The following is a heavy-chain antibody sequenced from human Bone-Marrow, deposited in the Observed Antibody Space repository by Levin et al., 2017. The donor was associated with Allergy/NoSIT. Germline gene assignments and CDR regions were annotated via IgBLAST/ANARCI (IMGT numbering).Heavy chain of an antibody. V-gene: IGHV3-15*07. J-gene: IGHJ5*02. D-gene: IGHD2-21*01. Sequence: MAGGSLRLSCAASGFSFSGTWMNWVRQAPGKGLEWVGRIKKKTDGGTTDYAAPVAGRFTISRDDSKNTLFLQMNSLKAEDTAVYYCVKDMWSWGQGTPVTVSS. CDR3: VKDMWS. CDR2: IKKKTDGGTT. CDR1: GFSFSGTW.